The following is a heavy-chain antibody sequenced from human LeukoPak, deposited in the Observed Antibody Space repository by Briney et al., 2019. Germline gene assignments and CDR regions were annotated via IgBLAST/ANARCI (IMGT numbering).Heavy chain of an antibody. Sequence: ASVKVSCKASGYTFTSYYMHWVRQAPGQGLEWMGIINPSGGSTSYAQKFQGRVTMTRDTSTSTVYMELSSLRSEDTAVYYCARGGGGCTNGVCPTDAFDIWGQGTMVTVSS. J-gene: IGHJ3*02. CDR2: INPSGGST. CDR3: ARGGGGCTNGVCPTDAFDI. V-gene: IGHV1-46*01. CDR1: GYTFTSYY. D-gene: IGHD2-8*01.